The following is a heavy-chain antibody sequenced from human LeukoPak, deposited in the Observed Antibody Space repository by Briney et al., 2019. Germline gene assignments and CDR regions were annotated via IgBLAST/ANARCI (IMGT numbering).Heavy chain of an antibody. CDR3: ARGGDIVEVITATLGAFDI. CDR2: ISYDGSNK. CDR1: GFTFSSYS. V-gene: IGHV3-30*04. J-gene: IGHJ3*02. D-gene: IGHD3-22*01. Sequence: GGSLRLSCAAPGFTFSSYSMHWVRQAPGKGLEWVAVISYDGSNKYYADSVKGRFTISRDNSKNTLYVQMSSLRPEDTAVYYCARGGDIVEVITATLGAFDIWGQGTMVTVSS.